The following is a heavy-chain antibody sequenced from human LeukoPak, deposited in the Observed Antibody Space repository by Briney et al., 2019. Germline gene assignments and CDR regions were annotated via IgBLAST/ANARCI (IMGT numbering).Heavy chain of an antibody. CDR2: SNSDGSIT. CDR3: ARANLGAFDV. V-gene: IGHV3-74*01. CDR1: GFTFSSYW. J-gene: IGHJ3*01. Sequence: PGGSLRPSCAASGFTFSSYWMHWIRQAPGKGLVWVSRSNSDGSITNYADSVKGRFTISIDNTRNTLFLQMNSLRAEDTAVYYCARANLGAFDVWGQGTMVTVSS. D-gene: IGHD4/OR15-4a*01.